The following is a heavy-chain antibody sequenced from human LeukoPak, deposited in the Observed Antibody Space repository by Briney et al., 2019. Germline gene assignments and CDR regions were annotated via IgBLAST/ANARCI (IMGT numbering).Heavy chain of an antibody. J-gene: IGHJ4*02. CDR2: IIPIFGTA. CDR1: GGTFSSYA. D-gene: IGHD5-24*01. V-gene: IGHV1-69*06. CDR3: ARARNPRWLQSDTYFDY. Sequence: ASVKVSCKASGGTFSSYAISWVRQAPGQGLEWMGGIIPIFGTANYAQKFQGRVTITADKSTSTAYMELSSLRSEDTAVYYCARARNPRWLQSDTYFDYWGQGTLVTVSS.